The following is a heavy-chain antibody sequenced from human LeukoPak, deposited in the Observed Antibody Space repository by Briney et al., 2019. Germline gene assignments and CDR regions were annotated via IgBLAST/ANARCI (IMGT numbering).Heavy chain of an antibody. V-gene: IGHV4-59*01. J-gene: IGHJ4*02. CDR2: IYYSGST. D-gene: IGHD6-19*01. Sequence: SETLSLTCTVSGGSISSYYWSWIRQPPGKGLEWIGYIYYSGSTNYNPSLKSRVTISVDTSKNQFSLKLSSVTAADTAVYYCARTRGYASGSYFDSWGQETLVTVSS. CDR1: GGSISSYY. CDR3: ARTRGYASGSYFDS.